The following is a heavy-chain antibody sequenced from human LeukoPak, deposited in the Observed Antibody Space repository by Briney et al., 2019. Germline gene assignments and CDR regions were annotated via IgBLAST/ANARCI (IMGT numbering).Heavy chain of an antibody. CDR1: SGSISSGNYY. Sequence: PSETLSLTCTVSSGSISSGNYYWSWIRQHPGEGLEWIGCIDHRGSAYYNLSLKSRVTMSVDTSKNHISLNLTYVTAADTAVYYCARDRSLSSYGDYGLAVWGQGTTVTVPS. V-gene: IGHV4-31*03. CDR3: ARDRSLSSYGDYGLAV. J-gene: IGHJ6*02. D-gene: IGHD4-17*01. CDR2: IDHRGSA.